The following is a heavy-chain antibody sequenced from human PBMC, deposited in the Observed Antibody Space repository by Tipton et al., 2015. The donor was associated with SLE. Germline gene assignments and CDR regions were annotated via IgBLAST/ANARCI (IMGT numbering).Heavy chain of an antibody. Sequence: LRLSCAVYGGSFSGYYWSWIRQPPGKGLEWIGEINHSGSTNYNPSLKSRVTISVDTSKNQFSLKLSSVTAADTAVYYCARSYYYDSSGYHDYWGQGTTVTVSS. J-gene: IGHJ3*01. CDR2: INHSGST. CDR1: GGSFSGYY. CDR3: ARSYYYDSSGYHDY. D-gene: IGHD3-22*01. V-gene: IGHV4-34*01.